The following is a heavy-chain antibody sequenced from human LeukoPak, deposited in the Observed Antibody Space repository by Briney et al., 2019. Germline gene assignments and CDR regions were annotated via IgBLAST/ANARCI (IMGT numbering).Heavy chain of an antibody. V-gene: IGHV3-21*01. CDR2: ISSSSSYI. CDR3: ARVGTEDGFDY. J-gene: IGHJ4*02. D-gene: IGHD3-10*01. Sequence: PGGSLRLSCAASGFTFSSHSMNWVRQAPGKGLEWVSSISSSSSYIYYADSVKGRFTISRDNAKNSLYLQMNSLRAEDTAVYYCARVGTEDGFDYWGQGTLVTVSS. CDR1: GFTFSSHS.